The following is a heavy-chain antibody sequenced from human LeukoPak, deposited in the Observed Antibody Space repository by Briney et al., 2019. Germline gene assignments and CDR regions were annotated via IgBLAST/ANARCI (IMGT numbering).Heavy chain of an antibody. D-gene: IGHD6-13*01. CDR1: GFTFSSYY. V-gene: IGHV4-4*07. Sequence: LRLSCAASGFTFSSYYWSWIRQPAGKGLEWIGRIYTSGSTNYNPSLKSRVTMSVDTSKNQFSLKLSSVTAADTAVYYCARVKDEYSSSWYGWFDPWGQGTLVTVSS. CDR2: IYTSGST. J-gene: IGHJ5*02. CDR3: ARVKDEYSSSWYGWFDP.